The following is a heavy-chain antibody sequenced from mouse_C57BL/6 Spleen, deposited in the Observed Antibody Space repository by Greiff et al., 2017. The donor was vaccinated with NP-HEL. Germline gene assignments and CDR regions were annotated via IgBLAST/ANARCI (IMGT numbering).Heavy chain of an antibody. D-gene: IGHD2-10*02. CDR1: GYSFTGYY. J-gene: IGHJ3*01. CDR2: INPSTGGT. Sequence: VQLQQSGPELVKPGASVKISCKASGYSFTGYYMNWVKQSPEKSLEWIGEINPSTGGTTYNQKFKAKATLTVDKSSSTAYMQLKSLTSEDSAVYYCAREYGTQAWFAYWGQGTLVTVSA. CDR3: AREYGTQAWFAY. V-gene: IGHV1-42*01.